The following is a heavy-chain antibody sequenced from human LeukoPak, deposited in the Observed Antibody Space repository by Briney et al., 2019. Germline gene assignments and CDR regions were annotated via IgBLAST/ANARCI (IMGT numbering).Heavy chain of an antibody. CDR3: ARGSSGWTGFDYFDY. V-gene: IGHV3-69-1*01. CDR2: ISNSGSNSNSNI. D-gene: IGHD6-19*01. Sequence: GGSLRLSCAASGFSFSDYCMNWVRQAPGKGLEWVSSISNSGSNSNSNIYHSDSLKGRFTISRDNAKNSLYLQINSLRVEDTAVYYCARGSSGWTGFDYFDYWGQGALVTVSS. J-gene: IGHJ4*02. CDR1: GFSFSDYC.